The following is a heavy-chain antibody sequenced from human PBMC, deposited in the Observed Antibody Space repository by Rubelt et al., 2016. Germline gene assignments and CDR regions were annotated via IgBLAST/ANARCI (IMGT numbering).Heavy chain of an antibody. J-gene: IGHJ6*02. D-gene: IGHD6-19*01. V-gene: IGHV1-69*04. Sequence: SSYAISWVRQAPGQGLEWMGRIIPILGIANYAQKFQGRVTITADKSTSTAYMELSSLRSEDTAVYYCARGEAVAVYYYYGMDVWGQGTTVTVSS. CDR2: IIPILGIA. CDR1: SSYA. CDR3: ARGEAVAVYYYYGMDV.